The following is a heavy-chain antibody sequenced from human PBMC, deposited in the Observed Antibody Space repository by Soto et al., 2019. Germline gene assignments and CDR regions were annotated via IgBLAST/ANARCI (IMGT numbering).Heavy chain of an antibody. CDR1: GFTFSDYA. D-gene: IGHD6-19*01. V-gene: IGHV3-30*18. Sequence: VQLVESGGGVVQPGRSLRLSCAASGFTFSDYAMHWVRQAPGKGLEWVAVVSHDGRNTHYADSVKGRFTISRDSSQSTVSLEMTSLRAEDTAVYYCAKGGRQWLVASDFNYWGQGARVTVSS. J-gene: IGHJ4*02. CDR3: AKGGRQWLVASDFNY. CDR2: VSHDGRNT.